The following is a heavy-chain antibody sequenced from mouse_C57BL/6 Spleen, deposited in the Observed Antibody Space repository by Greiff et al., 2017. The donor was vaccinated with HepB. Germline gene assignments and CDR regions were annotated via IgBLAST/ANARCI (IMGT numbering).Heavy chain of an antibody. CDR3: ARHEANWDSFDY. CDR1: GYTFTEYT. D-gene: IGHD4-1*01. J-gene: IGHJ2*01. Sequence: QVQLKQSGAELVKPGASVKLSCKASGYTFTEYTIHWVKQRSGQGREWIGWFYPGSGSIKYNEKLKYKATLTADKSSSTVYMELSRLTSEASAVYFCARHEANWDSFDYWGQGTTLTVSS. CDR2: FYPGSGSI. V-gene: IGHV1-62-2*01.